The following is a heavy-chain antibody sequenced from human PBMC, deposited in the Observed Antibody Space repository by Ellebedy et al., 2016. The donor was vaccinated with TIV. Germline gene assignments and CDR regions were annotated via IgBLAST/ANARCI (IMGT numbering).Heavy chain of an antibody. CDR1: GYIFTSHW. D-gene: IGHD3-10*01. CDR2: IDPGDSYT. CDR3: ARHYYASGSYYVGLYS. V-gene: IGHV5-10-1*01. Sequence: GESLKISCKGSGYIFTSHWISWVRQVPGKGLEWMGRIDPGDSYTHYSPSFQGHVTISVDKSISTAYLQWSGLRASDTAMYYCARHYYASGSYYVGLYSWGQGTLVTVSS. J-gene: IGHJ4*02.